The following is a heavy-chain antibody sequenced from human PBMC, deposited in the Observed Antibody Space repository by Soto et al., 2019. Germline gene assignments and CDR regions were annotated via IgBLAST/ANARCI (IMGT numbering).Heavy chain of an antibody. V-gene: IGHV1-2*04. J-gene: IGHJ6*02. CDR1: GYTFTGYY. CDR2: INPNSGGT. CDR3: ARFSGFLVLLFYYCYRMYV. D-gene: IGHD3-3*01. Sequence: ASVKVSCKASGYTFTGYYMHWVRQAPGQGLEWMGWINPNSGGTNYAQKFQGWVTMTRDTSISTAYMELSRLRSDDTAVYYCARFSGFLVLLFYYCYRMYVRGQGTTVSV.